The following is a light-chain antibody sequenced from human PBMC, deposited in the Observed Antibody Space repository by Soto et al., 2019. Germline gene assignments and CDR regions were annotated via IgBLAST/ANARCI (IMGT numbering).Light chain of an antibody. J-gene: IGLJ1*01. V-gene: IGLV2-8*01. Sequence: QSALTQPPSASGSPGQSVAISCTGTSSDVGGYNYVSWYQQHPGKAPKLMIYEVNKRPSVVPDRFSGSKSGNTASLTVSVLQAEDEADYYCRSYAGGSNVFGTGTKLTVL. CDR2: EVN. CDR3: RSYAGGSNV. CDR1: SSDVGGYNY.